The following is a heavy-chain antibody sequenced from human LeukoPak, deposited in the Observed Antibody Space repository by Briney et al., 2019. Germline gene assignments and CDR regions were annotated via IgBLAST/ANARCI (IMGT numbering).Heavy chain of an antibody. CDR3: ARRVCSGNTCYHNDY. CDR1: GYTFTGYH. D-gene: IGHD2-15*01. CDR2: MNPNSGGT. J-gene: IGHJ4*02. V-gene: IGHV1-2*02. Sequence: EASVKVSCKASGYTFTGYHMHWVRQAPGQGLEWMGWMNPNSGGTNSAQKFQGRVTMTRDTSISTAYMELSRLTSDDTAVYYCARRVCSGNTCYHNDYWGQGTLVTVSS.